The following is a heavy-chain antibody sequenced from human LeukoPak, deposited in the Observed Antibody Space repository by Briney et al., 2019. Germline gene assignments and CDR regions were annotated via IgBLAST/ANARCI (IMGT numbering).Heavy chain of an antibody. CDR2: ISSGGSTI. J-gene: IGHJ4*02. D-gene: IGHD3-22*01. CDR1: GFTFSSYG. Sequence: GGSLRLSCAASGFTFSSYGMHWVRQAPGKGLEWVSYISSGGSTIYYADSVKGQFTISRDNAKNSLYLQMNSLRAEDTAVYYCARDIYYYDSSGYYFPGGSDYWGQGTLVTVSS. V-gene: IGHV3-48*04. CDR3: ARDIYYYDSSGYYFPGGSDY.